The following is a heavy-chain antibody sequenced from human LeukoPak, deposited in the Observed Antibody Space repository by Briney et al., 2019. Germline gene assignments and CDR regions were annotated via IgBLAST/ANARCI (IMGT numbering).Heavy chain of an antibody. D-gene: IGHD3-10*01. V-gene: IGHV3-66*01. Sequence: PGGSLRLSCAASGFTVSSNYMSWVRQAPGKGLEWVSVIYSGGSTYYADSVKGRFTISRDNSKNTLYLQMNSLRAEDTAVYYCAGATPYYYGSGRGYYMDVWGKGTTVTISS. CDR2: IYSGGST. J-gene: IGHJ6*03. CDR1: GFTVSSNY. CDR3: AGATPYYYGSGRGYYMDV.